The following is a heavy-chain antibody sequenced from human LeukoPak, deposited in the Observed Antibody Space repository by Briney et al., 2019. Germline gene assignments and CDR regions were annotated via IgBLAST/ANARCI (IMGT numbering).Heavy chain of an antibody. J-gene: IGHJ3*02. CDR1: GGSISSYY. D-gene: IGHD3-16*01. CDR2: ISYSGST. CDR3: ASDPWAQPSQDAFDI. V-gene: IGHV4-59*01. Sequence: SETLSLTCTVSGGSISSYYWSWIRQPPGKGLEWIGYISYSGSTNYNPSLKSRVTISVDTSKNQFSLKLSSVTAADTAVYYCASDPWAQPSQDAFDIWGQGTMVTVSS.